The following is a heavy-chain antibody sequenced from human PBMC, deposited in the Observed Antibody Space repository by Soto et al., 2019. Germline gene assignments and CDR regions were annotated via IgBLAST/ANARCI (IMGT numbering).Heavy chain of an antibody. V-gene: IGHV4-30-4*01. D-gene: IGHD3-22*01. CDR2: IYYSGST. CDR1: GGSISSGDYY. CDR3: AREFNYYDSSPKGNWFDL. Sequence: SETLSLTXTVSGGSISSGDYYWSWIRQPPGKGLEWIGYIYYSGSTYYNPSLKSRVTISVDTSKNQFSLKLSSVTAADTAVYYCAREFNYYDSSPKGNWFDLWGQGTLVTVSS. J-gene: IGHJ5*02.